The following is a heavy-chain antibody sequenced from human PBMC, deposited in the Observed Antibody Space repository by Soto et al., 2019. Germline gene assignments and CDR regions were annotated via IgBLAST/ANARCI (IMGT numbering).Heavy chain of an antibody. Sequence: SETLSLTCTVSIGSISSYYWSWIRQPPGKGLEWIGYIYYSGSTNYNPSLKSRVTISVDTSKNQFSLKLSSVTAADTAVYYCAREGEYGGSSWFDPWGQGTLVTVSS. V-gene: IGHV4-59*01. CDR1: IGSISSYY. D-gene: IGHD3-10*01. J-gene: IGHJ5*02. CDR2: IYYSGST. CDR3: AREGEYGGSSWFDP.